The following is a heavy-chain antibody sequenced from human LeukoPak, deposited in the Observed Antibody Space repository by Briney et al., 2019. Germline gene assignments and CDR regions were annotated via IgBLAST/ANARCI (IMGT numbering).Heavy chain of an antibody. J-gene: IGHJ4*02. Sequence: GGSLRLSCAASGFTFSSYAMHWVRQAPGKGLEWVAVISYDGSNKYYADSVKGRFTISRDNSKNTLYLQMNSLRAEDTAVYYCARGGSGSYYNRYFDYWGQGTLVTVSS. V-gene: IGHV3-30*04. CDR2: ISYDGSNK. D-gene: IGHD3-10*01. CDR3: ARGGSGSYYNRYFDY. CDR1: GFTFSSYA.